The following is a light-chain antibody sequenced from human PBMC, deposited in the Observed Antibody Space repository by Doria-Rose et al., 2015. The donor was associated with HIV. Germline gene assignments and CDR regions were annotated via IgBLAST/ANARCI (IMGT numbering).Light chain of an antibody. CDR2: TAS. CDR1: QGISSD. V-gene: IGKV1-8*01. Sequence: FPISASTGDRVPITCRASQGISSDLAWYQQKPGRAPKLLIYTASTLQSGVPSRFSGSGSGTDFTLTISCLQSEDFATYYCQQYYDYPRTFGQGTTVEIK. CDR3: QQYYDYPRT. J-gene: IGKJ1*01.